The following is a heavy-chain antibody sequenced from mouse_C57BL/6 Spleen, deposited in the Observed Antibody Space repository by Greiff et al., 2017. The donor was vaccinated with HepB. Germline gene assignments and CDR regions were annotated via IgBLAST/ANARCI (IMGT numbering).Heavy chain of an antibody. J-gene: IGHJ3*01. Sequence: EVQGVESGGGLVKPGGSLKLSCAASGFTFSSYAMSWVRQTPEKRLEWVATISDGGSYTYYPDNVKGRFTISRDNAKNNLYLQMSHLKSEDTAMYYCARDAGARFAYWGQGTLVTVSA. CDR2: ISDGGSYT. CDR1: GFTFSSYA. CDR3: ARDAGARFAY. V-gene: IGHV5-4*01.